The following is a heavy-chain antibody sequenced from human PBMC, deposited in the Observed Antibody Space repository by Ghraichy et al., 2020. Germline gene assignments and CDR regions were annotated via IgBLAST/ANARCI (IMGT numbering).Heavy chain of an antibody. CDR3: VRSYKDGLRHFDY. CDR2: LNIDGTTV. Sequence: LSLTCAASGFSFTDYWMHWVRQTPGRGLEWVSHLNIDGTTVNYADSVKDRFTISRDNAKNTMYLQMISLTVEDTAVYYCVRSYKDGLRHFDYWGQGTLVTVSS. J-gene: IGHJ4*02. D-gene: IGHD1-14*01. CDR1: GFSFTDYW. V-gene: IGHV3-74*01.